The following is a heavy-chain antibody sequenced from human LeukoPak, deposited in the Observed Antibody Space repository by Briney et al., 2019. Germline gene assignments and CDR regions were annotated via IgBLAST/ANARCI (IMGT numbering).Heavy chain of an antibody. CDR1: GDSISSYY. CDR3: ARHRLLWFGELSHYFDY. D-gene: IGHD3-10*01. V-gene: IGHV4-59*08. CDR2: IYYSGHT. Sequence: PSETLSLTCTVSGDSISSYYWSWIRQPPGKGLEWIGYIYYSGHTNYNPSLKSRVTISLDTSKSQFSLKLSSMTAADTAVYYCARHRLLWFGELSHYFDYWGQGTLVTVSS. J-gene: IGHJ4*02.